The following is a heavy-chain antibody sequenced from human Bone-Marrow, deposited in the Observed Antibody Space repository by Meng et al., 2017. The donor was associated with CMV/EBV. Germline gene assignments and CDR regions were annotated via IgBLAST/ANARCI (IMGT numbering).Heavy chain of an antibody. CDR1: GGTFSSYA. V-gene: IGHV1-69*05. CDR3: ASGDFWSGHGTDYYYGMDV. J-gene: IGHJ6*02. D-gene: IGHD3-3*01. Sequence: SVKVSCKASGGTFSSYAISWVRQAPGQGLEWMGGIVPIFGTANYAQKFQGRVTITTDESTSTAHMELSSLRYEDTAVYYCASGDFWSGHGTDYYYGMDVWGQGTTVTVSS. CDR2: IVPIFGTA.